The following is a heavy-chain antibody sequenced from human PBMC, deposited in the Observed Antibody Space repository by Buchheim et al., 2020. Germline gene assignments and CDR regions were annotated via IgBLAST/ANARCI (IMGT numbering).Heavy chain of an antibody. CDR3: ARDQNGSGSYADY. CDR2: ITSSSSYI. D-gene: IGHD3-10*01. V-gene: IGHV3-21*01. Sequence: EVQLVESGGGLVKPGGSLRLSCAASGFTFRSYSMNWVRQAPGKGLEWVSSITSSSSYIYYAYSVKGRFTVSRDNAKNSLFLQMNSLRAADTAVYYCARDQNGSGSYADYWGQGTL. J-gene: IGHJ4*02. CDR1: GFTFRSYS.